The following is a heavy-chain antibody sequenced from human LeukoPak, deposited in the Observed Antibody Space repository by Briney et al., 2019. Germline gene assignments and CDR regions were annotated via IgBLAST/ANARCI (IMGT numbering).Heavy chain of an antibody. D-gene: IGHD3-10*01. Sequence: SETLSLTCTVSGGSISSSSYYWGWIRQPPGKGLEWIGEIYHSGSTNYNPSLKSRVTISVDKSKNQFSLKLSSVTAADTAVYYCARVSPFGEPEYWGQGTLVAVSS. J-gene: IGHJ4*02. CDR1: GGSISSSSYY. CDR3: ARVSPFGEPEY. V-gene: IGHV4-39*07. CDR2: IYHSGST.